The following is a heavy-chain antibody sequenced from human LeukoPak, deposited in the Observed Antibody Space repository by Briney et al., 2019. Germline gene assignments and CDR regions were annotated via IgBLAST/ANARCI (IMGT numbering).Heavy chain of an antibody. V-gene: IGHV4-38-2*01. Sequence: PSETLSLTCAVSGYSISSGYYWGWIRQPPGKGLEWIGSIYHSGSTYYNPSLKSRVTTSVDTSTNQFSLKLSSVTAADAAVYYCARAFLVTFGGVTVPDYWGQGTLVTVSS. J-gene: IGHJ4*02. D-gene: IGHD3-16*02. CDR1: GYSISSGYY. CDR2: IYHSGST. CDR3: ARAFLVTFGGVTVPDY.